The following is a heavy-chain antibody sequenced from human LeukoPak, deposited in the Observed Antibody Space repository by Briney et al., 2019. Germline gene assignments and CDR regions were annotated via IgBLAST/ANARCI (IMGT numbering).Heavy chain of an antibody. D-gene: IGHD3-16*02. Sequence: SETLSLTCTVSGGSISSYYWSWIRQPPGKGLKWIGYIYHSGSTNYNPSLKSRVTISVDTSKNQFSLKLSSVTAADTAVYYCARDNVWGSYRPKSGAFDIWGQGTMVTVSS. CDR3: ARDNVWGSYRPKSGAFDI. V-gene: IGHV4-59*01. J-gene: IGHJ3*02. CDR1: GGSISSYY. CDR2: IYHSGST.